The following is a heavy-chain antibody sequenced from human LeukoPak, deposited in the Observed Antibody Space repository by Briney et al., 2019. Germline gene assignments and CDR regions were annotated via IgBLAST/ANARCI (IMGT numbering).Heavy chain of an antibody. D-gene: IGHD6-19*01. V-gene: IGHV3-30*18. CDR3: AKVPKIVYTSGWLDAFDI. J-gene: IGHJ3*02. CDR1: GFTFSSHG. CDR2: ISYDGSNK. Sequence: GGSLRLSCAASGFTFSSHGMHWARQAPGKGLEWVAVISYDGSNKDYADSVKGRFTISRDNSKNTLYLQMNSLRAEDTAVYYCAKVPKIVYTSGWLDAFDIWGQGTMVTVSS.